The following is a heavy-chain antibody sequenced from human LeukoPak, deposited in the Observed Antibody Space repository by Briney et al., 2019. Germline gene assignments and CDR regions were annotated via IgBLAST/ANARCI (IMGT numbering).Heavy chain of an antibody. CDR2: ISAYNGNT. Sequence: ASVKASCKASGYTFTSYGISWVRQAPGQGLEWMGWISAYNGNTNYAQKLQGRVTMTADTSTSTAYMELRSLRSDDTAVYYCARDWYYYDSYGDYVFDYWGQGTLVTVSS. V-gene: IGHV1-18*01. CDR1: GYTFTSYG. D-gene: IGHD3-22*01. CDR3: ARDWYYYDSYGDYVFDY. J-gene: IGHJ4*02.